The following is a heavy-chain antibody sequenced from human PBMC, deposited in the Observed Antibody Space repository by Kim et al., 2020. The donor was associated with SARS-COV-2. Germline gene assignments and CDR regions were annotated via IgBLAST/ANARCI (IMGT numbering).Heavy chain of an antibody. J-gene: IGHJ6*02. V-gene: IGHV3-30*18. D-gene: IGHD7-27*01. CDR3: AKDMGKHIHRTAHQYYYYYYGMDV. CDR1: GFTFSSYG. CDR2: ISYDGSNK. Sequence: GGSLRLSCAASGFTFSSYGMHWVRQAPGKGLEWVAVISYDGSNKYYADSVKGRFTISRDNSKNTLYLQMNSLRAEDTAVYYCAKDMGKHIHRTAHQYYYYYYGMDVWGQGTTVTVSS.